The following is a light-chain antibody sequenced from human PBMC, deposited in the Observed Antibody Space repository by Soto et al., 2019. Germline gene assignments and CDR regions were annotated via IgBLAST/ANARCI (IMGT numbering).Light chain of an antibody. V-gene: IGLV2-14*01. Sequence: QSVVTQPASVSGSPGQSITISCTGTSSDVGGYNFVSWYQQHPGKAPKLMIYDVTNRPSGVSNRFSGSKSGNTASLTISGLQAEDEADYYCLSYSSSTSPYVLGTGTKVTVL. J-gene: IGLJ1*01. CDR1: SSDVGGYNF. CDR2: DVT. CDR3: LSYSSSTSPYV.